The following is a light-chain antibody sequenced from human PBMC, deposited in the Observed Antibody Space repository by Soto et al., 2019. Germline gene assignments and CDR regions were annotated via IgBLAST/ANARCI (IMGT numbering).Light chain of an antibody. V-gene: IGLV2-8*01. CDR3: CLYIGATTYV. CDR1: SSDVGGYNY. CDR2: EGH. Sequence: QSALTQPPSASGSPGQSVTISCTGTSSDVGGYNYVSWYQQHPGKAPKVMISEGHRRPSGVPDRFSGSTSVNSASLTISGLQADDEADYYCCLYIGATTYVFGTGTKLTVL. J-gene: IGLJ1*01.